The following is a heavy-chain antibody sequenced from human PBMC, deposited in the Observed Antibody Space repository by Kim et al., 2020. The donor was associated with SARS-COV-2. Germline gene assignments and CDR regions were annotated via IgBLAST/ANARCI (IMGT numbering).Heavy chain of an antibody. J-gene: IGHJ6*03. Sequence: GGSLRLSCEGSGFTFSTYSIHWVRQAPGKGLEWVALLSKDATDEYYADSVKGRFTISRDDSKNTLYLQMNSLRVEDTAVYYCARDAGDSPLYYDYYYMDV. CDR3: ARDAGDSPLYYDYYYMDV. CDR1: GFTFSTYS. D-gene: IGHD2-21*02. CDR2: LSKDATDE. V-gene: IGHV3-30*04.